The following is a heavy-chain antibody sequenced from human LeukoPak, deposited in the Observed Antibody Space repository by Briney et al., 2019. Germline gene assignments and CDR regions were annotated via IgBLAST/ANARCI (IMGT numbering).Heavy chain of an antibody. Sequence: KSSETLSLTCTVSGGSISSSSYYWGWIRQPPGKGLEWIGEINHSGSTNYNPSLKSRVTISVDTSKNQFSLELTSVTAADTAVYYCARRRYDASGYYPSRGRYFDYWGQGTLVTVSS. D-gene: IGHD3-22*01. CDR3: ARRRYDASGYYPSRGRYFDY. CDR2: INHSGST. V-gene: IGHV4-39*07. J-gene: IGHJ4*02. CDR1: GGSISSSSYY.